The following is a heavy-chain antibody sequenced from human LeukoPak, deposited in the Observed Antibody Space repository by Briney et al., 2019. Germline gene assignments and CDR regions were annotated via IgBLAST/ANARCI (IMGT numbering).Heavy chain of an antibody. J-gene: IGHJ4*02. CDR3: ARGSRTIELGDDY. D-gene: IGHD5-24*01. CDR2: ISSSSDT. CDR1: GFTFSDSY. V-gene: IGHV3-11*06. Sequence: GGSLRLSCAASGFTFSDSYMSWIRQAPGKGLEWVSYISSSSDTNYADSVKGRFTISRDNAKNSLYLQMNSLRAEDTAVYYCARGSRTIELGDDYWGQGTLVTVSS.